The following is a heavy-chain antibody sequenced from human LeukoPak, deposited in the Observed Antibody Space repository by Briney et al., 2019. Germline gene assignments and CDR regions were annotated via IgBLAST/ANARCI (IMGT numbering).Heavy chain of an antibody. J-gene: IGHJ5*02. Sequence: PSETLSLTCTVSGVSINDYYWSWIRQPAGKGLEGIGFVYTSGTTNYNPSLTSRGTMSIDTSKSQISLKLISVTAADTAVYYCARDVQSSGEYNWFDPWGQGTQVLVSS. CDR2: VYTSGTT. D-gene: IGHD2-15*01. V-gene: IGHV4-4*07. CDR3: ARDVQSSGEYNWFDP. CDR1: GVSINDYY.